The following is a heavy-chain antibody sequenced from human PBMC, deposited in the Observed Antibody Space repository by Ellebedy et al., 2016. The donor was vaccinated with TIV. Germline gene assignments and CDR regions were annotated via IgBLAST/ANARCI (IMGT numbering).Heavy chain of an antibody. CDR1: GFTFSTSW. V-gene: IGHV3-7*01. Sequence: GESLKISCAVSGFTFSTSWMSWVRQAPGQGLEWVANMNGDGNERYYVDSVEGRFTISRDNARTALYLQMNSLRVDDTAMYYCARSYGARTSGPWGQGTLVTVSS. CDR2: MNGDGNER. CDR3: ARSYGARTSGP. J-gene: IGHJ5*02. D-gene: IGHD3-16*01.